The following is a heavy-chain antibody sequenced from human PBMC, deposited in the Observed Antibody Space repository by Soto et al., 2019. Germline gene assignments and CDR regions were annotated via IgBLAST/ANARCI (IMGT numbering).Heavy chain of an antibody. CDR2: MYHSGST. J-gene: IGHJ4*02. D-gene: IGHD4-17*01. V-gene: IGHV4-30-2*01. CDR1: GGSISSGGYS. CDR3: VRSQTTVTSYVY. Sequence: SETLSLTCAVSGGSISSGGYSWSWIRQPPGKGLEWIGYMYHSGSTYYNPSLKSRVTISIDRSKNQFSLKLSSVTAADTAVYYCVRSQTTVTSYVYWGQGTLVTVSS.